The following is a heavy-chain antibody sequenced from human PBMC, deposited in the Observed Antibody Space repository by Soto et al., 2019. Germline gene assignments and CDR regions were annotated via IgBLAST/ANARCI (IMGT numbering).Heavy chain of an antibody. CDR1: GGSTSSNY. CDR2: ISYSGST. CDR3: ARDRGQWPDY. J-gene: IGHJ4*02. D-gene: IGHD6-19*01. V-gene: IGHV4-59*01. Sequence: PSETLSLTCTVSGGSTSSNYWSWIRQPPGKGLEWIGYISYSGSTNYNPSLKSRVTISVDTSKNQFSLKLISVTAADTAVYYCARDRGQWPDYWGQGTLVTSPQ.